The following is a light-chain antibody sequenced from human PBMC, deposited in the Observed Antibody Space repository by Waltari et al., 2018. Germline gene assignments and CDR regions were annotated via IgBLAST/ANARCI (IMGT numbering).Light chain of an antibody. V-gene: IGLV1-40*01. CDR3: QSYDIHMDRV. Sequence: QSVLTQPPSVSGAPGQRVTIACTGSDSNIGAGYAVHWYQQLPRTVPKLVIYDDINRPSGVPGRFSGSRSGTSASLAITGLQSEDEADYYCQSYDIHMDRVFGGGTKLTVL. CDR1: DSNIGAGYA. J-gene: IGLJ2*01. CDR2: DDI.